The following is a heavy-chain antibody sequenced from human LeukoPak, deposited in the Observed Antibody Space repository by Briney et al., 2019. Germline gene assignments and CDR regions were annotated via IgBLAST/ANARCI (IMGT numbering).Heavy chain of an antibody. J-gene: IGHJ6*02. CDR2: IKQDGSEK. Sequence: PGGSLRLSCAASGFTFSSYWMSWVRQAPGKGLEWVANIKQDGSEKYYVDSVKGRFTISRDNAKNSLYLQMNSLRAEDTAVYYCARGFYDFWSGYYGTDYYYYGMDVWGQGTTVTVSS. V-gene: IGHV3-7*01. D-gene: IGHD3-3*01. CDR1: GFTFSSYW. CDR3: ARGFYDFWSGYYGTDYYYYGMDV.